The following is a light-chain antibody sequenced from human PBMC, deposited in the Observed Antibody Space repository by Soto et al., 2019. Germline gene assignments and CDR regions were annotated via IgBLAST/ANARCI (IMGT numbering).Light chain of an antibody. V-gene: IGKV1-27*01. CDR3: QQSYSTPRAT. J-gene: IGKJ1*01. CDR2: VAS. Sequence: DIQMTQSPSSLSASVGDRVTITCRASQRISTYLAWYQQKPGKVAKLLMYVASSLQSGVASWLSGSGSGTDFTLTISSLQPEDFATYYCQQSYSTPRATFGRGTKVDIK. CDR1: QRISTY.